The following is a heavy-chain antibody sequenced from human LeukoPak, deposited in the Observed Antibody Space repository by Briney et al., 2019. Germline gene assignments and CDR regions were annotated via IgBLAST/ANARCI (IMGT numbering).Heavy chain of an antibody. D-gene: IGHD1-1*01. Sequence: PGGSLRLSCEASGFTFSTYVMSWVRQAPGKGLEWVSAISGSGGSTYYADSVKGRFTISRDNSKNTLYLQMNSLRAEDTAVYYCAKGNWRNFVFWGEGALVTVPS. CDR1: GFTFSTYV. CDR2: ISGSGGST. CDR3: AKGNWRNFVF. V-gene: IGHV3-23*01. J-gene: IGHJ1*01.